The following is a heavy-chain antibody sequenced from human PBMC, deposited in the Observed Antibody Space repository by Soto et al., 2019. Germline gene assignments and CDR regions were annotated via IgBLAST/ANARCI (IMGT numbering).Heavy chain of an antibody. Sequence: ASVKVSCKASGYTFTGYYMHWVRQAPGQGLEWMGWINPNSGGTNYAQKFQGWVTMTRDTSTSTAYMELRRLRSDDTAVYYCVRDVSIFGVVIIPYPDYWGQGTLVTVSS. J-gene: IGHJ4*02. V-gene: IGHV1-2*04. CDR2: INPNSGGT. CDR1: GYTFTGYY. D-gene: IGHD3-3*01. CDR3: VRDVSIFGVVIIPYPDY.